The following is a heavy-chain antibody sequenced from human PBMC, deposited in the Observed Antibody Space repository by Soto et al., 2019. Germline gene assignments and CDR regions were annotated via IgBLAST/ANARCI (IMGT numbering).Heavy chain of an antibody. CDR3: ARNIVGATLVYYYYGMDV. J-gene: IGHJ6*02. CDR2: IIPIFGTA. V-gene: IGHV1-69*13. Sequence: SVKVSCKASGGTFSSYAISWVRQAPGQGLEWMGGIIPIFGTANYAQKFQGRVTITADESTSTAYMELSSLRSEDTAVYYCARNIVGATLVYYYYGMDVWGQGTTVTVSS. D-gene: IGHD1-26*01. CDR1: GGTFSSYA.